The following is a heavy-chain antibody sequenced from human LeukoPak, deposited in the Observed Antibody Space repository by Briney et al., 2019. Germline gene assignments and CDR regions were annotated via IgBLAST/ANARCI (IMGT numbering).Heavy chain of an antibody. D-gene: IGHD3-22*01. J-gene: IGHJ4*02. Sequence: PGGSLRLSCAASGFTFSSYAMDWVRQAPGKGLEWVSAISGSGGSTYYADSVKGRFTISRDNSKNTLYLQMNSLRAEDTAVYYCAKGSLDYYDSSGYYTGGFYFDYWGQGTLVTVSS. CDR2: ISGSGGST. CDR3: AKGSLDYYDSSGYYTGGFYFDY. CDR1: GFTFSSYA. V-gene: IGHV3-23*01.